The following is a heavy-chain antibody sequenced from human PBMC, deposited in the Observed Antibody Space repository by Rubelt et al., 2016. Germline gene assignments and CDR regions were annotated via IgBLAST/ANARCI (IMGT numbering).Heavy chain of an antibody. CDR3: ARDRGIDDYSPWYFDL. V-gene: IGHV3-48*01. CDR1: GFTFSSYS. J-gene: IGHJ2*01. CDR2: ISSSSSTI. Sequence: VESGGGVVQPGRSLRLSCAASGFTFSSYSMNWVRQAPGKGLEWVSYISSSSSTIYYADSVKGRFIISRDNSKNTLYLRMNSLRAEDSAVYYCARDRGIDDYSPWYFDLWGRGTLVTVSS. D-gene: IGHD4-11*01.